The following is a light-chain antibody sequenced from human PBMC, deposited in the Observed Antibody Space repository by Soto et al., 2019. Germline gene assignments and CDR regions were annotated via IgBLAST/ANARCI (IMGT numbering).Light chain of an antibody. CDR1: ESVSDNY. CDR2: GAS. J-gene: IGKJ4*01. V-gene: IGKV3D-20*02. CDR3: QQRSNWPSLT. Sequence: EIVLTQSPGTLSLSPGERATLSCRASESVSDNYLAWYQQRSGQAPRLVIYGASSRASAVPDRFSGSGSGADFTLTISRLEPEDSAVYYCQQRSNWPSLTFGGGTKVDIK.